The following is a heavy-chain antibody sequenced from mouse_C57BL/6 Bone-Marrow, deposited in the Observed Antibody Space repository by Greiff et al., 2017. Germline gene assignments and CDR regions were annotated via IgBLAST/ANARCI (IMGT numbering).Heavy chain of an antibody. V-gene: IGHV14-4*01. CDR1: GFNIKDDY. D-gene: IGHD1-1*01. J-gene: IGHJ4*01. Sequence: VQLKESGAELVRPGASVKLSCTASGFNIKDDYMHWVTPRPEQGLEWIGWIDPENGDTEYASKFQGKATITADTSSNTAYLQLSSLTSEDTAVYYCTRVAPHAMDYWGQGTSVTVSS. CDR3: TRVAPHAMDY. CDR2: IDPENGDT.